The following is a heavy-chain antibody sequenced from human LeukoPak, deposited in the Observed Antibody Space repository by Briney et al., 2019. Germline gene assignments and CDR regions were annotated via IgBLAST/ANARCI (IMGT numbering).Heavy chain of an antibody. Sequence: PGGSLRLSCAASGFTFSSNWMHWVRQVPGKGLVWVSRISGDGSTIDYADSVRARFTISRDNAKNTVYLQMNSLRAGDTAVYYCTRSVDYWGQGTLVTVSS. V-gene: IGHV3-74*01. CDR2: ISGDGSTI. J-gene: IGHJ4*02. CDR3: TRSVDY. CDR1: GFTFSSNW.